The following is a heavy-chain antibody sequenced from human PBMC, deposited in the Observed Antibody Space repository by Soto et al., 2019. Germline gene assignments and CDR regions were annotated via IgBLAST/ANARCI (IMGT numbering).Heavy chain of an antibody. Sequence: PGGSLRLSCAASGFTFSSYSMNWVRQAPGKGLEWVSYISSSSSTIYYADSVKGRFTISRDNAKNSLYLQMNSLRDEDTAVYYCARADSGYAHGYYYYGMDVWGQGTTVTVSS. D-gene: IGHD5-12*01. V-gene: IGHV3-48*02. CDR1: GFTFSSYS. CDR3: ARADSGYAHGYYYYGMDV. CDR2: ISSSSSTI. J-gene: IGHJ6*02.